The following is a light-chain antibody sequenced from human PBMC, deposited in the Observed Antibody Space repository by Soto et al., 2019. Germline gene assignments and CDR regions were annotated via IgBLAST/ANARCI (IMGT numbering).Light chain of an antibody. V-gene: IGKV3-20*01. Sequence: EIVMTQSPGTLSLSPGERATLSCRASQSVSSRLAWDQQKPGQAPRLLISGASRRATGIPDRFSGSGSGTDFTLTVSRLEPEDFALYYCQQYGSSPLTFGGGTKVDIK. J-gene: IGKJ4*01. CDR1: QSVSSR. CDR2: GAS. CDR3: QQYGSSPLT.